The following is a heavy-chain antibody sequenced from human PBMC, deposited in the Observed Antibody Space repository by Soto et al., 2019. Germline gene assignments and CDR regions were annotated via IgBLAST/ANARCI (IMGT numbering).Heavy chain of an antibody. V-gene: IGHV3-9*01. J-gene: IGHJ6*02. Sequence: EVQLVESGGAMVHPGGSLRLSCVASGFKFDDYAIHWVRQVAGKGLEWVSAINWRGEMIAYADSVKGRSTISRDNAKSYVSLQINSLRPGDAALYYCARDRIGRFYAIDVWGQVTTVTVSS. D-gene: IGHD2-15*01. CDR2: INWRGEMI. CDR1: GFKFDDYA. CDR3: ARDRIGRFYAIDV.